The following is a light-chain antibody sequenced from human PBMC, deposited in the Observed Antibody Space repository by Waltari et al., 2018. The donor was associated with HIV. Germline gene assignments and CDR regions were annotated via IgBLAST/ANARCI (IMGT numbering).Light chain of an antibody. V-gene: IGLV2-14*01. CDR2: EVS. CDR3: SSYASTSTRV. CDR1: SNDVGGHKY. J-gene: IGLJ3*02. Sequence: QSALPHPASVSGSPGQSITISCTGTSNDVGGHKYVSWYQQHPGKAPKVVIYEVSTRPSGVSNRFSGSKSGNTASLTISGLQAEDEADYYCSSYASTSTRVFGGGTKLTVL.